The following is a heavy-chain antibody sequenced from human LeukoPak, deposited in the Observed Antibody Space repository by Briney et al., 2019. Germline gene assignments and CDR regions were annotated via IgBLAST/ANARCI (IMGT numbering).Heavy chain of an antibody. J-gene: IGHJ5*02. D-gene: IGHD6-13*01. Sequence: SETLSLTCTVSSGSISNYYWSWIRQPPGKGLEWIGYIYYSGTTNYNPSLKSRVTISVDTSKNQFSLKLSSVPAADTAVYYCARVSGAYSSSWYDWFDPWGQGTLVTVSS. V-gene: IGHV4-59*01. CDR1: SGSISNYY. CDR3: ARVSGAYSSSWYDWFDP. CDR2: IYYSGTT.